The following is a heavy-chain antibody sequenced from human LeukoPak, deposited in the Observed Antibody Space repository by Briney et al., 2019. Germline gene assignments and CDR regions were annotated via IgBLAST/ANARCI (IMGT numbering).Heavy chain of an antibody. CDR2: IIPIFGTP. J-gene: IGHJ6*04. CDR1: GGTFSSYA. V-gene: IGHV1-69*06. Sequence: SVKVSCKASGGTFSSYAICWVRQAAGHRLEWRGGIIPIFGTPNYAQKFQGRVTITADKSTSTAYMELSSLRSEDTAVYYCARTCALSGGSCYSVYYYYGMDVWGKGTTVTVSS. CDR3: ARTCALSGGSCYSVYYYYGMDV. D-gene: IGHD2-15*01.